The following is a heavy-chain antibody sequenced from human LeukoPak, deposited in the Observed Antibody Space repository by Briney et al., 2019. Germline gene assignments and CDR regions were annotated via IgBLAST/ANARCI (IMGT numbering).Heavy chain of an antibody. V-gene: IGHV3-11*01. J-gene: IGHJ4*02. CDR3: ARVPTGNGFD. CDR1: GFSFSDYY. CDR2: INGTGRTI. D-gene: IGHD1-1*01. Sequence: GGSLRLSCAASGFSFSDYYMTWIRQAPGKGLEWVSYINGTGRTIYYADSVKGRFTISRDNAENSLYLQMNSLRAEDTAVYYCARVPTGNGFDWGKGTLVTVSS.